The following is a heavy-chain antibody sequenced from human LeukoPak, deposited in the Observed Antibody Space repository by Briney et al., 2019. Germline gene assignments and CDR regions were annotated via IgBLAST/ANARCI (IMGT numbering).Heavy chain of an antibody. D-gene: IGHD6-13*01. CDR3: ARDVRGIAAAGLDY. J-gene: IGHJ4*02. V-gene: IGHV3-21*01. CDR2: ISSSSSYI. CDR1: GFTFSSYS. Sequence: GGSLRLSCAASGFTFSSYSMNWVRQAPGKGLEWVSSISSSSSYIYYADSVKSRFTISRDNAKNSLYLQMNSLRAEDTAVYYCARDVRGIAAAGLDYWGQGTLITVSS.